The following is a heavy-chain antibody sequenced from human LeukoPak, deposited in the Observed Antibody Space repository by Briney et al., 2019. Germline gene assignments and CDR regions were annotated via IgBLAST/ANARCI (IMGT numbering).Heavy chain of an antibody. CDR1: GFTFSSYW. V-gene: IGHV3-7*01. J-gene: IGHJ4*02. CDR2: IKQDESEK. Sequence: GGSLRLSCAGSGFTFSSYWMTWVCQAPGKGLEWVANIKQDESEKYYVDSVKGRFSISRDNAKNSLYLQMNSLRAEVTAVYYCARSRAVDYWGQGTLVTVSS. D-gene: IGHD6-6*01. CDR3: ARSRAVDY.